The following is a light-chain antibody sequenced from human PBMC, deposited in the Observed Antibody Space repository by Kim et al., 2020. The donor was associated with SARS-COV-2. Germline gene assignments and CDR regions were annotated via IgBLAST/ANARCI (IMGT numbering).Light chain of an antibody. J-gene: IGKJ1*01. CDR2: KAS. CDR3: QQYNSQWT. V-gene: IGKV1-5*03. Sequence: DIQMTQSPSTLSASVGDRVTITCRASQSISSWLAWYQQKPGKAPKILIYKASSLESGVPTRFSGSGSGTEFTLTISSLQPDDFATYYYQQYNSQWTFGQGTKVDIK. CDR1: QSISSW.